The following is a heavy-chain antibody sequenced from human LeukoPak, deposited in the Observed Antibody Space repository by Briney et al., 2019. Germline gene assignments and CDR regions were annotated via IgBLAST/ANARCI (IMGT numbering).Heavy chain of an antibody. Sequence: ASVKVSCKASGYTFTSYGISWVRQAPGQGLEWMGWISAYNGNTNYAQKLRGRVTMTTDTSTSTAYMELRSLRSDDTAVYYCGRDGSSSYGGAFDIWGQGTMVTVSS. CDR2: ISAYNGNT. V-gene: IGHV1-18*01. D-gene: IGHD6-6*01. CDR1: GYTFTSYG. J-gene: IGHJ3*02. CDR3: GRDGSSSYGGAFDI.